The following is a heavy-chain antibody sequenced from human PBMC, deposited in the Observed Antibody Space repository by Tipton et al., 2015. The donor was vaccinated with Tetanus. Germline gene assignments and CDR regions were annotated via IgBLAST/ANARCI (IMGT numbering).Heavy chain of an antibody. CDR2: ISSSGTTM. V-gene: IGHV3-11*04. CDR3: VNFATS. Sequence: SLRLSCVASGFTFSDHYMSWIRQAPGKGLEWVSYISSSGTTMYYADSVKGRFTISRDNAKNSLFLQMNSLRDEGTAVYYCVNFATSWGQGTLVTVSS. J-gene: IGHJ5*02. CDR1: GFTFSDHY.